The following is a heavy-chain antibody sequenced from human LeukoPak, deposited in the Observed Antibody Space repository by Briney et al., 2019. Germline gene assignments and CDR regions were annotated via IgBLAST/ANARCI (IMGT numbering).Heavy chain of an antibody. D-gene: IGHD5-18*01. Sequence: GGSLRLSCAPSGFTFSSYAMTSVRQAPGKGLEWVSGVSGSDDSTYYADSVKGRFSISRDNSKNTLYLQMNSPRADDTAVYYCAKSLRAYSYGYFDYWGQGTLLTVSS. CDR2: VSGSDDST. V-gene: IGHV3-23*01. CDR3: AKSLRAYSYGYFDY. CDR1: GFTFSSYA. J-gene: IGHJ4*02.